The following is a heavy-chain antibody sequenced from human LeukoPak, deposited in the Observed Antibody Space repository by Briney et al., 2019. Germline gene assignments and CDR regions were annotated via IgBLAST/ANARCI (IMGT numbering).Heavy chain of an antibody. CDR2: ITKDSDRV. V-gene: IGHV3-48*01. Sequence: GGSLRLSCGASGYFFGGDVMKWLRQAPGKGGGWVAFITKDSDRVYYAETVEGRFTVYRDKEKKSLYVKKNSERGEETGIYYCAIYHLRSYLKDPFHLWRQGSVVTVPS. D-gene: IGHD3-10*01. CDR1: GYFFGGDV. CDR3: AIYHLRSYLKDPFHL. J-gene: IGHJ4*02.